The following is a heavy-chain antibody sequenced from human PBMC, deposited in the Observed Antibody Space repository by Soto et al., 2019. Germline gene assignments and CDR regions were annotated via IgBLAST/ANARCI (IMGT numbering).Heavy chain of an antibody. CDR3: ARILGAGIWAATQRWILDF. CDR2: INHSGST. Sequence: SETLSLTCAVYGGSFSGYYWSWIRQPPGKGLEWIGEINHSGSTNYNPSLKSRVTISVDTSKNQFSLKLSSVTAADTAVYYCARILGAGIWAATQRWILDFGGKGSLVTVSS. V-gene: IGHV4-34*01. CDR1: GGSFSGYY. D-gene: IGHD2-15*01. J-gene: IGHJ4*02.